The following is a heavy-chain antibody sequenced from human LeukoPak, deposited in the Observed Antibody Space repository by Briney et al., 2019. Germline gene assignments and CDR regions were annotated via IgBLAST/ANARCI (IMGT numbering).Heavy chain of an antibody. CDR3: AGLGIAVAGTGDFDY. CDR2: FDPEDSET. Sequence: ASVTVSCKVSRYSLTELSMHWVRQAPGKGLEWMGGFDPEDSETIYAQKFQGRVTMTRDMSTSTVYMELSSLRSEDTAVYYCAGLGIAVAGTGDFDYWGQGTLVTVSS. V-gene: IGHV1-24*01. CDR1: RYSLTELS. J-gene: IGHJ4*02. D-gene: IGHD6-19*01.